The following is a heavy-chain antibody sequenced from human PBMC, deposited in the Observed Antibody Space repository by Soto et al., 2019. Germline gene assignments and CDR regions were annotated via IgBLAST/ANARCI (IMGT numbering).Heavy chain of an antibody. J-gene: IGHJ3*02. Sequence: QVQLQESGPGLVKPSGTLSLTCAVSGGSVSSSIWWSWVRQSPGKGLEWMGEIYHSGSAHYNPSLKSRATISLDKSKNQFSLRLTSVTAADTAVYYCARVPGVVVSADDAFDIWGPGTRVIVSS. D-gene: IGHD2-21*02. V-gene: IGHV4-4*02. CDR1: GGSVSSSIW. CDR2: IYHSGSA. CDR3: ARVPGVVVSADDAFDI.